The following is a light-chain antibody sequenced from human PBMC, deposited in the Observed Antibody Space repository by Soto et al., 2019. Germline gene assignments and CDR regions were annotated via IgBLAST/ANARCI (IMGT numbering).Light chain of an antibody. CDR2: DAS. Sequence: DIQMTQSPSSLSASVGDRVTITCQASQDISNYLNWYQQKPGKAPKLLIYDASNLETGVPSRFSGSGSSTDFTFTISSLQPADIATYYCQQYDNLPSLTFGGGTKVEIK. V-gene: IGKV1-33*01. CDR1: QDISNY. J-gene: IGKJ4*01. CDR3: QQYDNLPSLT.